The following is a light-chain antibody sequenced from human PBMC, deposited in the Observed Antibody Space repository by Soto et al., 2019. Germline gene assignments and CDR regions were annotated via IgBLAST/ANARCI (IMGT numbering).Light chain of an antibody. CDR3: QQYYRTPPT. CDR2: WAS. V-gene: IGKV4-1*01. Sequence: DIVMTQSTDSLAVSLGERATINSKSSQSVLYSTNKKNCLAWYQQKPGQPPKLFIYWASIRESGVPDRFSGIGSWTDFTLTISSLQAEDVAVYYYQQYYRTPPTFGQGNKVEIK. J-gene: IGKJ1*01. CDR1: QSVLYSTNKKNC.